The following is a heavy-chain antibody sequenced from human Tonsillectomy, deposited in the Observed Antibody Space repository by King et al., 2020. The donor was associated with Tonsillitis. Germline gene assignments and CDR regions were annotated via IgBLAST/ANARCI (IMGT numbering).Heavy chain of an antibody. CDR2: INYSGST. D-gene: IGHD3-22*01. V-gene: IGHV4-30-4*07. Sequence: VQLQESGPGLVKPSQTLSLTCAVSGGSISSGGYSWRWIRQPPGKGLEWIGYINYSGSTHYKPSLKSRVTISVDKSKNQFSLKLSSVTAADTAVYYCARRGNYYDSSGYYFDAFDIWGQGTMVTVSS. J-gene: IGHJ3*02. CDR1: GGSISSGGYS. CDR3: ARRGNYYDSSGYYFDAFDI.